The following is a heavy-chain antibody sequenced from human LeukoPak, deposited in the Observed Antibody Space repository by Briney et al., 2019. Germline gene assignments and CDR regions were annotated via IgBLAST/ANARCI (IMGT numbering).Heavy chain of an antibody. CDR2: IWFDGSQE. D-gene: IGHD6-6*01. V-gene: IGHV3-33*01. CDR3: ARDLAAARLNF. Sequence: GGSLRLSCAASGYTFTDHGMHWVRQAPGKGLEWVADIWFDGSQEYYADTVKGRFTISRDIFKSILYLQMNSLRAEDTGVYYCARDLAAARLNFRGQGTLVTVSS. CDR1: GYTFTDHG. J-gene: IGHJ4*02.